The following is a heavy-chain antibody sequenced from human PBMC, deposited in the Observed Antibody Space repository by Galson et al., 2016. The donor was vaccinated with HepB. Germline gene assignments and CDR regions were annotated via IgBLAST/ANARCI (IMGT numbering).Heavy chain of an antibody. V-gene: IGHV4-39*01. CDR2: IYYSGST. D-gene: IGHD4-23*01. J-gene: IGHJ4*02. CDR1: GGSISSSSYY. CDR3: ARRGTVAEIDY. Sequence: SETLSLTCTVSGGSISSSSYYWGWIRQPPGKGLEWIGSIYYSGSTYYNPSLKSRVTISVDTSKNQFSLKLSSVTAADTAVYYCARRGTVAEIDYWGQGTLVTVSS.